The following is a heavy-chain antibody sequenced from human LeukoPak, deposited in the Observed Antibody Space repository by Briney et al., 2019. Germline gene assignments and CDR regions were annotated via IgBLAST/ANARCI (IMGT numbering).Heavy chain of an antibody. D-gene: IGHD6-19*01. CDR3: ASTLPYSSGWYGTPDAFDI. CDR2: INPNSGGT. Sequence: ASVKVSCKASGYTFTGYYMHWVRQAPGQGLEWMGWINPNSGGTNYAQKFQGRVTMTRDTSISTAYMELSRLRSDDTAVYYCASTLPYSSGWYGTPDAFDIWGPGTMVTVSS. CDR1: GYTFTGYY. J-gene: IGHJ3*02. V-gene: IGHV1-2*02.